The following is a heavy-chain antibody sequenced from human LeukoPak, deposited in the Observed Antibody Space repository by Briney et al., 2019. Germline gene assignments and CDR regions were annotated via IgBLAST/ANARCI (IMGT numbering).Heavy chain of an antibody. CDR3: ARVHSGSYQYYYYYYMDV. V-gene: IGHV3-21*01. CDR1: GFTFSSYS. Sequence: PGGSLRLSCAASGFTFSSYSMNWVRLAPGKGLEWVSSISGSSSYIYYADSVKGRFTISRDNANNSLYLQMNSLRVEDTAVYYCARVHSGSYQYYYYYYMDVWGKGTTVTVSS. D-gene: IGHD1-26*01. J-gene: IGHJ6*03. CDR2: ISGSSSYI.